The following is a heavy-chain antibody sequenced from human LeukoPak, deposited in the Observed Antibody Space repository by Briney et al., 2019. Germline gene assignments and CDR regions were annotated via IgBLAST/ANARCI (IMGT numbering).Heavy chain of an antibody. J-gene: IGHJ4*02. CDR3: ARHGSSSWYDY. Sequence: PSETLSLTCAVYVDSFSDYYWTWIRQPPGKGLEWIGEINHSGSTNYNPSLKSRVTISVDTSKNQFSLKLSSVTAADTAVYYCARHGSSSWYDYWGQGTLVTVSS. D-gene: IGHD6-13*01. CDR2: INHSGST. CDR1: VDSFSDYY. V-gene: IGHV4-34*01.